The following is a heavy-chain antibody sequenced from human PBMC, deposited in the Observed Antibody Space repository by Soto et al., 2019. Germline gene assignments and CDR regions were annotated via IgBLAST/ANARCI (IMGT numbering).Heavy chain of an antibody. V-gene: IGHV3-30*18. D-gene: IGHD3-3*01. CDR2: ISYAGNNI. CDR3: AQAQSSIFRSGSGMDV. Sequence: VGSLRLSCAASGFTFRNFVMHWVRQAPGKGLEWVAVISYAGNNIYYADSVKGRFTISRDNSGNTLYLEMSSLRGEDTAVYYCAQAQSSIFRSGSGMDVWGQGTAVTVS. CDR1: GFTFRNFV. J-gene: IGHJ6*02.